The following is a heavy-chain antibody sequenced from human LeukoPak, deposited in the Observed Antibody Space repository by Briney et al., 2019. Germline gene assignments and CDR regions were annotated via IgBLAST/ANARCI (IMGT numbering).Heavy chain of an antibody. Sequence: GGSLRLSCAASGFIFSGYGMHWVRQAPGKGLEWVAVLSSDGSNKYYTDSVKGRFTISRDNSKDTLYLQMNSLRVEDTALYYCAKGGEICSGGSCSPGYWGQGTLVTVSS. V-gene: IGHV3-30*18. CDR2: LSSDGSNK. CDR3: AKGGEICSGGSCSPGY. CDR1: GFIFSGYG. J-gene: IGHJ4*02. D-gene: IGHD2-15*01.